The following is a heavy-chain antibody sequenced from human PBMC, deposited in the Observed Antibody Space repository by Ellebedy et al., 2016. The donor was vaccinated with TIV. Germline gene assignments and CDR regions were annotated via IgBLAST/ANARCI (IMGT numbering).Heavy chain of an antibody. CDR2: IYNAGST. V-gene: IGHV3-53*01. D-gene: IGHD4/OR15-4a*01. Sequence: GESLKISCAASGFTVRSDYMRWVRQAPGKGLEWVSVIYNAGSTYYADSVKGRFTVSRDNSKSTLFLQMHRLRAEDAAVYYWSRHDYLESWGQGTRVTVSS. CDR3: SRHDYLES. J-gene: IGHJ4*02. CDR1: GFTVRSDY.